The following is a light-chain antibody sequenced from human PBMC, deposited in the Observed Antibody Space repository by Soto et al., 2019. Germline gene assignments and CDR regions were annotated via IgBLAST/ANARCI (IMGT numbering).Light chain of an antibody. Sequence: SVLTQPASVSGSPGQSITISCTGTSSDVGGYNYVSWYQQHPGKAPKLMIYEVSNRPSGGSNRFSGSKSGNTASLTISGLQAEDEADYYCSSYTSSSAPYVFGTGTKLTVL. CDR1: SSDVGGYNY. V-gene: IGLV2-14*01. CDR3: SSYTSSSAPYV. J-gene: IGLJ1*01. CDR2: EVS.